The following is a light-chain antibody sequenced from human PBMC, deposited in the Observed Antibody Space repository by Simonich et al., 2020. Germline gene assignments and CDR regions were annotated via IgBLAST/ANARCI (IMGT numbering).Light chain of an antibody. Sequence: QAVLTQPASLSASPGASASLTCTLRSGINVGTYRIYWYQQKPGSPPQYPLRYKSDSDKQQGFGVPSRVSGSKDASANAGILLISGLQSEDEADYYCMIWHSSAWVFGGGTKLTVL. CDR2: YKSDSDK. V-gene: IGLV5-45*01. CDR3: MIWHSSAWV. J-gene: IGLJ3*02. CDR1: SGINVGTYR.